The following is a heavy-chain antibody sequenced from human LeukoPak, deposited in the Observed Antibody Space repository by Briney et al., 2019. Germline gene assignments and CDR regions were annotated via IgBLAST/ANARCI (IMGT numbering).Heavy chain of an antibody. V-gene: IGHV1-69*01. CDR1: GGTFSSYA. J-gene: IGHJ6*02. D-gene: IGHD3-10*01. CDR3: ARALRSGSYYYGMDV. CDR2: TIPIFDTA. Sequence: GASVKVSCKASGGTFSSYAINWVRQAPGQGLEWMGGTIPIFDTAKYAQNFQGRVTITADESTSTAYMELSSLRSEDTAVYYCARALRSGSYYYGMDVWGQGTTVTVSS.